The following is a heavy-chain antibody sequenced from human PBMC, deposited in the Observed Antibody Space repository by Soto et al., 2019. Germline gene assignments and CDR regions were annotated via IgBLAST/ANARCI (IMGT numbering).Heavy chain of an antibody. CDR2: IFSNYEK. CDR1: GFSLSNGKVG. CDR3: ARILFGRSVAGGYFYMDV. J-gene: IGHJ6*03. Sequence: HVALKESGPVLVKPTETLTLTCTVSGFSLSNGKVGVSWIRQPPGKALEGLAHIFSNYEKSYRTSLKSSLTISEDTSKSQVVLTMTNVDPVDTATYYCARILFGRSVAGGYFYMDVWGKGTTVTVSS. D-gene: IGHD6-19*01. V-gene: IGHV2-26*01.